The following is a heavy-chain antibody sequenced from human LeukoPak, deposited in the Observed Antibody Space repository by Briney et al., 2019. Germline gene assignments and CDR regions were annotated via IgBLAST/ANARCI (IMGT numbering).Heavy chain of an antibody. J-gene: IGHJ4*02. Sequence: GGSLRLSCAASGFTFSTYSMNWVRQAPGKGLEWVSLISWDGGSTYYADSVKGRFTISRDNSKNSLYLQMNSLRTEDTALYYCAKDISSSWYYFDYWGQGTLVTVSS. D-gene: IGHD6-13*01. CDR3: AKDISSSWYYFDY. CDR1: GFTFSTYS. V-gene: IGHV3-43*01. CDR2: ISWDGGST.